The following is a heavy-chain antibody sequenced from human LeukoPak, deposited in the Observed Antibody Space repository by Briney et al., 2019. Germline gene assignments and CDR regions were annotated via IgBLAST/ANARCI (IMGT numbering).Heavy chain of an antibody. V-gene: IGHV3-23*01. Sequence: GGSLRLSCAGSGFTFSSHAMSWVRQAPGKGLEWVSAISGNGGSTYDADSVKGRFTISRDNSKNTLYLQMNGLRAEDTAVYYCAKEEVAQIHNWGQGTLVTVSS. CDR3: AKEEVAQIHN. J-gene: IGHJ4*02. CDR1: GFTFSSHA. CDR2: ISGNGGST.